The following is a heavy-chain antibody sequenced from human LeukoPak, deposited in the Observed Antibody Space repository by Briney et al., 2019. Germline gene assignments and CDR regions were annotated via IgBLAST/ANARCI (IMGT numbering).Heavy chain of an antibody. CDR3: AKDPSSGWDLAFAY. V-gene: IGHV3-48*03. J-gene: IGHJ4*02. Sequence: GGSLRLYCAASGFTCSSYEMNWVSQAPGKGLEWVSYIRSSGSTIYSADSVKGRFTISRDNPKNSLYLQMHSLRAEDTAVYYCAKDPSSGWDLAFAYWGQGTLVTVSS. CDR2: IRSSGSTI. CDR1: GFTCSSYE. D-gene: IGHD6-19*01.